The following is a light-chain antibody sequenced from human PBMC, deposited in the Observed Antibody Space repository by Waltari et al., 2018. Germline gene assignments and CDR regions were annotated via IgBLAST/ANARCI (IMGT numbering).Light chain of an antibody. CDR3: QQRSTWPEVT. V-gene: IGKV3-11*01. Sequence: EFVFTQSPATLSLSPGERATLSCRASQSVSSTLAWYQHKPGQTPRLLIYAASNRATGSPARCRCSGSGTDFTLTISSREPEDFAVYYCQQRSTWPEVTFGPGTKVDIK. J-gene: IGKJ3*01. CDR2: AAS. CDR1: QSVSST.